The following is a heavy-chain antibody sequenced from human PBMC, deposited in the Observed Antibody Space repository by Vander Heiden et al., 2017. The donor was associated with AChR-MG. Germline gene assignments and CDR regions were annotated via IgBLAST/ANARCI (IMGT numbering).Heavy chain of an antibody. J-gene: IGHJ5*02. Sequence: QVQLVESGGGVVQPGRSLRLSCAASGFTFSSYGMPWVRQAPGKGLEGVAVIWYDGSNKYYADSVKGRFTISRDNSKNTLYLQMNSLRAEDTAVYYCARGKNPKQPRSWFDPWGQGTLVTVSS. D-gene: IGHD1-1*01. CDR3: ARGKNPKQPRSWFDP. CDR1: GFTFSSYG. V-gene: IGHV3-33*01. CDR2: IWYDGSNK.